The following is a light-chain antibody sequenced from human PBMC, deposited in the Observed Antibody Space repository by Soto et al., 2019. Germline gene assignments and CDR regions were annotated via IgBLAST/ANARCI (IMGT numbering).Light chain of an antibody. J-gene: IGLJ2*01. CDR3: SSYAGYNDYVV. V-gene: IGLV2-8*01. Sequence: QSALTQPPSASGSPGQSVTISCTGTSSDVGGYNYVSWYQRHPGKAPKLMIHDVTKRPSGVPDRFSGSKSGNTASLTISGLQAEDEADYYCSSYAGYNDYVVFGGGTKVTVL. CDR2: DVT. CDR1: SSDVGGYNY.